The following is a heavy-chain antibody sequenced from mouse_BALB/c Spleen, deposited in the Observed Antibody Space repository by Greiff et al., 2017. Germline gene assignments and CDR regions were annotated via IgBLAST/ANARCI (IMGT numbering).Heavy chain of an antibody. CDR3: ARWGIYYYGSSEAWFAY. D-gene: IGHD1-1*01. V-gene: IGHV1-4*01. J-gene: IGHJ3*01. CDR2: INPSSGYT. Sequence: QVQLQQSGAELARPGASVKMSCKASGYTFTSYTMHWVKQRPGQGLEWIGYINPSSGYTNYNQKFKDKATLTADKSSSTAYMQLSSLTSEDSAVYYCARWGIYYYGSSEAWFAYWGQGTLVTVSA. CDR1: GYTFTSYT.